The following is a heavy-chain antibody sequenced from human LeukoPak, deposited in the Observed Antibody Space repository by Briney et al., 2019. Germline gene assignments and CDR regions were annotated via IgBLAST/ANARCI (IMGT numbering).Heavy chain of an antibody. CDR1: GFTFSSYA. J-gene: IGHJ4*02. D-gene: IGHD3-3*01. CDR2: INGRANST. CDR3: AKLQYFDFWSAPGN. Sequence: PGGSLRLSCAASGFTFSSYAMTWVRQAPGKGLEWVSTINGRANSTYYADSVKGRFTISRDNSKNTLYLQVSSLRAGDTAVYYCAKLQYFDFWSAPGNWGQGTLVIVSS. V-gene: IGHV3-23*01.